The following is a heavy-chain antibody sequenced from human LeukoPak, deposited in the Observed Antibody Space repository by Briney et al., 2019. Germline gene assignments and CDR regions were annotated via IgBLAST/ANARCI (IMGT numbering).Heavy chain of an antibody. CDR1: GFTFGDYA. V-gene: IGHV3-49*03. CDR2: IRSKTYGETA. J-gene: IGHJ4*02. Sequence: GGSLRLSCTVSGFTFGDYAMSWIRQAPGKGLEWVGFIRSKTYGETADYAASVKGRFTISRDDSKAIAYLQMNSLKTEDTAVYHCTRDRGAYNLYDYWGQGTLVTVSS. D-gene: IGHD1-1*01. CDR3: TRDRGAYNLYDY.